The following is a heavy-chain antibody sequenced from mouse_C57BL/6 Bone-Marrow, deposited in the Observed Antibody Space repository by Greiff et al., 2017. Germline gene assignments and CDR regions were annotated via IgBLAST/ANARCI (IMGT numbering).Heavy chain of an antibody. J-gene: IGHJ2*01. CDR1: GFNIKDDY. Sequence: VQLQQSGAELVRPGASVKLSCTASGFNIKDDYMHWVKQRPEQGLEWIGWIDPENGDTEYASKFQGKATITADTSSNTAYLQLSSLTSEDTAVYYCTRGYYGSSWDYWGQGTTLTVSS. CDR2: IDPENGDT. V-gene: IGHV14-4*01. CDR3: TRGYYGSSWDY. D-gene: IGHD1-1*01.